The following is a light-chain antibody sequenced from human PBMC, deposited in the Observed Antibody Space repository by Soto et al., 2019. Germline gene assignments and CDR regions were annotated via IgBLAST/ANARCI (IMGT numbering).Light chain of an antibody. CDR1: QSVGTS. J-gene: IGKJ1*01. Sequence: EIVLTQSPVTLSLSPGERGTLSCRASQSVGTSLAWYQQKPGQAPRLLIYGASNRATGIPDRFSGGGSGTDFTLTISKLEPEDFAVYHCQQYGGSPRTFGQGTKVDIK. CDR2: GAS. V-gene: IGKV3-20*01. CDR3: QQYGGSPRT.